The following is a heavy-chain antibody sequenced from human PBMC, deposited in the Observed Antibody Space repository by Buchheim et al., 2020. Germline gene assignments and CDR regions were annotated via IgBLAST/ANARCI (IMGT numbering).Heavy chain of an antibody. CDR2: ITSSGNAI. V-gene: IGHV3-48*03. J-gene: IGHJ4*02. Sequence: EVQLVESGGALVQPGGSLRLSCAASGFTFSNYEMNWVRQAPGKGLEWVSYITSSGNAIYYADSVKGRFTISRDNAKRSLYLQMNSLVADDTAVYYCASGYVFWGQGTL. CDR1: GFTFSNYE. D-gene: IGHD2-2*01. CDR3: ASGYVF.